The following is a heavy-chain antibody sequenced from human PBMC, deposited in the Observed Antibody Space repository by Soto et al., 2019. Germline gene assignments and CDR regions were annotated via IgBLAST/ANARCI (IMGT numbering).Heavy chain of an antibody. CDR1: GYTFTNYG. D-gene: IGHD3-22*01. V-gene: IGHV1-18*04. J-gene: IGHJ6*02. CDR2: ISGYNGNT. CDR3: ARDREYYYDSSGNYYYHYGMAV. Sequence: VQLVESGAEVKKPGASVKVSCKASGYTFTNYGISWVRQAPGQGLEWMGWISGYNGNTKYAQKFQGRVTMTTDTPTNTAYMELRSLRSDDTAVYYCARDREYYYDSSGNYYYHYGMAVGGQWTTVTVS.